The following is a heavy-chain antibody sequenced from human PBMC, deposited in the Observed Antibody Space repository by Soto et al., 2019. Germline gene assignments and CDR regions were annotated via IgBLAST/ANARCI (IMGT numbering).Heavy chain of an antibody. Sequence: TSETLSLTCAVSGGSFSGYYWSWIRQPPGKGLEWIGEINHSGSTNYNRPLKSRVTILVDTSKTQFSLKLSSVTAADTAVYYCARGIIAGDLYLLSHYGMDVWGQGTTVTVSS. CDR2: INHSGST. V-gene: IGHV4-34*01. CDR1: GGSFSGYY. CDR3: ARGIIAGDLYLLSHYGMDV. J-gene: IGHJ6*02. D-gene: IGHD2-2*02.